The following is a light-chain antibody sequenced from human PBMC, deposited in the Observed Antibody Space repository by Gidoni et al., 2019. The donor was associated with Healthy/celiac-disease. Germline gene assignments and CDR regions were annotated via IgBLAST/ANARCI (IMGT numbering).Light chain of an antibody. V-gene: IGKV2-28*01. CDR3: MQALQTPRT. Sequence: DIVMTPSPLSLHVTPGEPAAISCRSSQSLLHSIGYNYLDWYLQKPGQSPQLLIYFGSSRATGVPDRFSGSGSGTDFTLKISRVEAEDFGVYYCMQALQTPRTFGQGTKVEIK. CDR2: FGS. CDR1: QSLLHSIGYNY. J-gene: IGKJ1*01.